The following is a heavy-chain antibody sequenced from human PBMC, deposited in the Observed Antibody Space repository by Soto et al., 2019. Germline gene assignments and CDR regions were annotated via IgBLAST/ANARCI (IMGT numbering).Heavy chain of an antibody. CDR1: GYAFTTYD. D-gene: IGHD3-10*01. Sequence: QVQLVQSGAEVKKPGASVKVSCKASGYAFTTYDINWVRQATGQGPEWMGWMNPNSGHTVYAQKFQGRVTVTRDTPINTAYMELSSLRSEDTAVYYCARGSRWCGGYGMDVWGQGTTVTVSS. CDR2: MNPNSGHT. J-gene: IGHJ6*02. CDR3: ARGSRWCGGYGMDV. V-gene: IGHV1-8*01.